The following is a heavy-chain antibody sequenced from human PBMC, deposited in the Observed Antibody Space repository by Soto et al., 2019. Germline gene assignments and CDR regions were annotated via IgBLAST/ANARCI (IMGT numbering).Heavy chain of an antibody. D-gene: IGHD3-3*01. V-gene: IGHV3-66*01. CDR1: GFTVSSNY. Sequence: HPGGSLRLSCAASGFTVSSNYMSWVRQAPGKGLEWVSVIYSGGSTYYADSVKGRFTISRDNSKNTLYLQMNSLRAEDTAVYYCARALDFWSAYFDYWGQGSLVTVSS. CDR3: ARALDFWSAYFDY. J-gene: IGHJ4*02. CDR2: IYSGGST.